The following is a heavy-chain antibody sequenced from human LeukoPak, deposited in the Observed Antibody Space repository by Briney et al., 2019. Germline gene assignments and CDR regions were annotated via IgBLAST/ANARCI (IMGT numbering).Heavy chain of an antibody. D-gene: IGHD3-10*01. V-gene: IGHV1-2*02. CDR2: INPNSGGT. CDR1: GYTFTGYY. J-gene: IGHJ5*02. Sequence: APVKVSCKASGYTFTGYYMHWVRQAPGQGLEWMGWINPNSGGTNYAQKFQGRVTMTRNTSISTAYMELSSLRSEDTAVYYCARIYGSGSYYNDWFDPWGQGTLVTVSS. CDR3: ARIYGSGSYYNDWFDP.